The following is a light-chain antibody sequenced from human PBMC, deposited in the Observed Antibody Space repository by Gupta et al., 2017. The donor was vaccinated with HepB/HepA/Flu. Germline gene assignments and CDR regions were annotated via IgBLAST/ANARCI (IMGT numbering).Light chain of an antibody. Sequence: DVQLTQSPSSLSASVGDTVTITCRASEKIKSYVNWYQQKPGQAPKFLIYAASRLRSGVRSSFSGCNSGTEFTLTMSGRQREDFATYYCQQADSSPRAFGQGTKVEI. CDR3: QQADSSPRA. V-gene: IGKV1-39*01. CDR2: AAS. J-gene: IGKJ1*01. CDR1: EKIKSY.